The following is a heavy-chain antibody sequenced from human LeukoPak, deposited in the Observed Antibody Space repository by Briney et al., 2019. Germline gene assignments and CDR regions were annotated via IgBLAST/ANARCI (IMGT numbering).Heavy chain of an antibody. D-gene: IGHD6-13*01. V-gene: IGHV3-30-3*01. CDR2: ISYDGSNK. Sequence: PGGSLRLSCAASGFTFSSYAMYWVRQAPGKGLEWVAVISYDGSNKYYADSVKGRFTISRDNSKNTLYLQMNSLRAEDTAVYYCARESGIAAAGTFDYWGQGTLVTVSS. CDR3: ARESGIAAAGTFDY. J-gene: IGHJ4*02. CDR1: GFTFSSYA.